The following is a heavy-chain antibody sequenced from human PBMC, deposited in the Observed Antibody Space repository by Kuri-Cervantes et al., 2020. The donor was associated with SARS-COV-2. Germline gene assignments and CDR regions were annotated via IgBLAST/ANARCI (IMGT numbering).Heavy chain of an antibody. D-gene: IGHD2-2*01. CDR1: GYTFTSYY. V-gene: IGHV5-51*01. Sequence: KVSCKASGYTFTSYYMHWVRQMPGKGLEWMGIIYPGDSDTRYSPSFQGQVTVSADKSISTAYLQWSSLKASDTAMYYCARVSRNCSSTSCPYYYYYYYMDVWGKGTTVTVSS. J-gene: IGHJ6*03. CDR3: ARVSRNCSSTSCPYYYYYYYMDV. CDR2: IYPGDSDT.